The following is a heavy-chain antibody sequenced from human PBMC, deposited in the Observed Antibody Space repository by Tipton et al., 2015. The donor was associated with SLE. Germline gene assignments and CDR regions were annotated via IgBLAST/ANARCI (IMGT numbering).Heavy chain of an antibody. CDR1: GGSFSGYY. CDR3: ARGGYIGVVTYYYYMDV. D-gene: IGHD3-3*01. J-gene: IGHJ6*03. Sequence: TLSLTCAVYGGSFSGYYWSWIRQPPGKGLGWIGEINHGGSTNYNPSLKSRVTISVDTSKNQFSLKLSSVTAADTAVYYCARGGYIGVVTYYYYMDVWGKGTTVTVSS. V-gene: IGHV4-34*01. CDR2: INHGGST.